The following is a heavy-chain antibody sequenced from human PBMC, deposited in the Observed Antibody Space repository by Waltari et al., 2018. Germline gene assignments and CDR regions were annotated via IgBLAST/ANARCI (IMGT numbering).Heavy chain of an antibody. CDR2: ISGSGGST. V-gene: IGHV3-23*01. J-gene: IGHJ4*02. D-gene: IGHD3-3*01. Sequence: EVQLLESGGGLVQPGGSLSLSCAASVFTFSSYAMRWVSHAPGKGLEWVSAISGSGGSTYYADSVKGRFTISRDNSKNTLYLQMNSLRAEDTAVYYCAKYDFWSAEGTRDGYWGQGTLVTVSS. CDR1: VFTFSSYA. CDR3: AKYDFWSAEGTRDGY.